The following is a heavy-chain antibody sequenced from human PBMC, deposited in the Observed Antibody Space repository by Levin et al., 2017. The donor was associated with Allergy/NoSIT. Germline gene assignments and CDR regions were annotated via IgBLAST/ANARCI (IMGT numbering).Heavy chain of an antibody. CDR3: AKSLAHQFRGWPFDN. V-gene: IGHV3-23*01. CDR1: GFAFSSYA. D-gene: IGHD3-10*01. Sequence: GESLKISCAASGFAFSSYAMTWVRQAPGKGLEWVSVLSDSGGSTYYADSVKGRFTISRDNSKNTLYLQMNSLRAEDTAVYYCAKSLAHQFRGWPFDNWGQGTLVTVSS. J-gene: IGHJ4*02. CDR2: LSDSGGST.